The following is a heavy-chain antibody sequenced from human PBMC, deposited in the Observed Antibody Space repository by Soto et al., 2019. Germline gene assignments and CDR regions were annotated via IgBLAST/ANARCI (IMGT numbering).Heavy chain of an antibody. J-gene: IGHJ5*02. CDR3: AGGDYYDILTGYYGNNWFDP. CDR2: ISSSSSTI. CDR1: GFTLSSYS. D-gene: IGHD3-9*01. Sequence: PGGSLRLSCAASGFTLSSYSMNWVRQAPGKGLEWVSYISSSSSTIYYADSVKGRFTISRDNAKNSLYLQMNSLRAEDTAVYYCAGGDYYDILTGYYGNNWFDPWGQGTLVTVSS. V-gene: IGHV3-48*01.